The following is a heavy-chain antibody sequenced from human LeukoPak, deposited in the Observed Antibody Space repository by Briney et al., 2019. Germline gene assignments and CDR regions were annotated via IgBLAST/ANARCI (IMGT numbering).Heavy chain of an antibody. J-gene: IGHJ2*01. CDR2: IYTSGST. V-gene: IGHV4-61*02. CDR3: ARHVAVEMATITAWYFDL. D-gene: IGHD5-24*01. CDR1: GGSISSGSYY. Sequence: PSQTLSLTCTVSGGSISSGSYYWSWIRQPAGKGLEWIGRIYTSGSTNYNPSLKSRVTISVDTSKNQFSLKLSSVTAADTAVYYCARHVAVEMATITAWYFDLWGRGTLVTVSS.